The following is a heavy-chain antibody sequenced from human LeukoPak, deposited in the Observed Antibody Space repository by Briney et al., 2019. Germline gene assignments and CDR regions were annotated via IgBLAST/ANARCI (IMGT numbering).Heavy chain of an antibody. CDR1: EFIFSDYA. Sequence: GGSLRLSCAASEFIFSDYAMGWVRQAPGKGLEWVSTIDKTTYPTFYADSVKGRFTISRDNSKNTLYLQMNSLRTEDTAVYFCAKFEGATIPGWFNDYWGQGILVTVSS. D-gene: IGHD6-19*01. CDR3: AKFEGATIPGWFNDY. CDR2: IDKTTYPT. V-gene: IGHV3-23*05. J-gene: IGHJ4*02.